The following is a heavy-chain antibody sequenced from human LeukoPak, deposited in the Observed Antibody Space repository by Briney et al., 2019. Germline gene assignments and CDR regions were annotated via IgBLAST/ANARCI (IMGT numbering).Heavy chain of an antibody. V-gene: IGHV3-11*06. CDR1: GFTFSDYY. CDR2: ISDSSSYT. J-gene: IGHJ4*02. CDR3: ANEKGYYGSGNPGGFDY. Sequence: GGSLRLSCAASGFTFSDYYMSWIRQAPGKGLEWDSYISDSSSYTDYADSVKGRFTIPRDNSKNSLYLQMNSLRAEDTAVYYCANEKGYYGSGNPGGFDYWGQGTLVTVSS. D-gene: IGHD3-10*01.